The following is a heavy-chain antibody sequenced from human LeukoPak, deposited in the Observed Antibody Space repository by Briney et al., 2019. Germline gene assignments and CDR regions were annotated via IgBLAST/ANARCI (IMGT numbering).Heavy chain of an antibody. Sequence: ASVKVSCKASGYTFTAYYMHWVRQAPGQGLEWMGWINPNSGGTNYAQKFQGWVTMTRDTSISTAYMELSRLRSDDTAVYYCARAYYDYVWGSYRFDYWGQGTLVTVSS. CDR2: INPNSGGT. V-gene: IGHV1-2*04. J-gene: IGHJ4*02. CDR3: ARAYYDYVWGSYRFDY. CDR1: GYTFTAYY. D-gene: IGHD3-16*02.